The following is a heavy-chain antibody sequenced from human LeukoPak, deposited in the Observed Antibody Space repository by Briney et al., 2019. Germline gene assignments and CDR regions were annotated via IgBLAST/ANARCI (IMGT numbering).Heavy chain of an antibody. CDR2: ISSKAYVGTT. J-gene: IGHJ4*02. CDR1: GFTFGDSA. Sequence: GGSLRLSCTAPGFTFGDSAMSWVRQSPGKGLEGVGFISSKAYVGTTEYAASVKGRFTISRAASKTIAYLQMNSLKTEDTAVYYCTRDGSAYYYDSSSYSQFDYWGQGTLVTVSS. V-gene: IGHV3-49*04. D-gene: IGHD3-22*01. CDR3: TRDGSAYYYDSSSYSQFDY.